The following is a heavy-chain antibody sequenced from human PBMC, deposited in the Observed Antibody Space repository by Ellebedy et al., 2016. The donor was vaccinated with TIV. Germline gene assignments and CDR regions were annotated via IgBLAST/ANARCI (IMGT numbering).Heavy chain of an antibody. Sequence: AASVKVSCKASGYTFTGYYMHWVRQAPGQGLEWMGWINPNSGGTNYAQKFQGRVTMTRDTYISTAYMELSRLRSDDTAVYYCARDHEVVDIVVVPAAPTDYWGQGTLVTVSS. CDR3: ARDHEVVDIVVVPAAPTDY. D-gene: IGHD2-2*01. CDR2: INPNSGGT. V-gene: IGHV1-2*02. J-gene: IGHJ4*02. CDR1: GYTFTGYY.